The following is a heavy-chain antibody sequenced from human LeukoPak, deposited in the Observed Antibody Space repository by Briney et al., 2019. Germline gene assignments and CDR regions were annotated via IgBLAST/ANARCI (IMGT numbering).Heavy chain of an antibody. CDR2: IYYSGST. Sequence: SETLSLTCTVSGGSISSGDYYWSWIRQPPGKGLEWIGYIYYSGSTYYNPSLKSRVTISVDTSKNQFSLKLSSVTAADTAVYYCASYYGDSSLVDYWGQGTLDTVSS. CDR1: GGSISSGDYY. V-gene: IGHV4-30-4*01. CDR3: ASYYGDSSLVDY. J-gene: IGHJ4*02. D-gene: IGHD4-17*01.